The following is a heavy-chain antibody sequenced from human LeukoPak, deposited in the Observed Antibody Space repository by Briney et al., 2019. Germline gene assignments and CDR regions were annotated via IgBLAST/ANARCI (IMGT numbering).Heavy chain of an antibody. J-gene: IGHJ3*02. V-gene: IGHV1-2*04. CDR1: GYTFTGYY. CDR2: INPNSGGT. CDR3: ARDMMPVDSSGYYYRPIPDAFDI. D-gene: IGHD3-22*01. Sequence: ASVQVSCKASGYTFTGYYMHWVRQAPGQGLEWMGWINPNSGGTNYAQKFQGWVTMTRDTSISTGYMELSRLRSDDTAVYYCARDMMPVDSSGYYYRPIPDAFDIWGQGTMVTVSS.